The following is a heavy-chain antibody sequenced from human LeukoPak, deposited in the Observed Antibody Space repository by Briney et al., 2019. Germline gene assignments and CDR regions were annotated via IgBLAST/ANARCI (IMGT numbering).Heavy chain of an antibody. V-gene: IGHV1-24*01. D-gene: IGHD5-12*01. CDR2: FDPEDGET. CDR3: ATSPRGGGYSGCDYVLVY. J-gene: IGHJ4*02. CDR1: GYTLTELS. Sequence: GASVKVSCKVSGYTLTELSMHWVRQAPGKGLEWMGGFDPEDGETIYAQKFQGRVTMTEDTSTDTAYMELSSLRSEDTAVYYCATSPRGGGYSGCDYVLVYWGQGTLVTVSS.